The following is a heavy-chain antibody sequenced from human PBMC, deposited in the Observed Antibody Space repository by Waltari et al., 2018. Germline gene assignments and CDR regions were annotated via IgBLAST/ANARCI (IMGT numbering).Heavy chain of an antibody. Sequence: EVQLVESGGGLVQPGGSLRLSRAASGFTFSSYSMNWVRQAPGKGLEWVSYISSSSSTIYYADSVKGRFTISRDNAKNSLYLQMNSLRAEDTAVYYCARSKPRYCSGGSCYPGDYWGQGTLVTVSS. CDR3: ARSKPRYCSGGSCYPGDY. CDR1: GFTFSSYS. V-gene: IGHV3-48*01. CDR2: ISSSSSTI. J-gene: IGHJ4*02. D-gene: IGHD2-15*01.